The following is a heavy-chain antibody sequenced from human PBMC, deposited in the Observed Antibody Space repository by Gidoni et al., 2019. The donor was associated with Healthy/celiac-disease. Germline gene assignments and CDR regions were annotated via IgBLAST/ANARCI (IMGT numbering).Heavy chain of an antibody. J-gene: IGHJ3*02. CDR2: ISYDGSNK. Sequence: QVQLVESGGGVVQPGRSLRLSCAASGFTFSSYGMHWVRQAPGKGLEWVAVISYDGSNKYYADSVKGRFTISRDNSKNTLYLQMNSLRAEDTAVYYCAKGYDGYDAFDIWGQGTMVTVSS. CDR3: AKGYDGYDAFDI. V-gene: IGHV3-30*18. CDR1: GFTFSSYG. D-gene: IGHD3-22*01.